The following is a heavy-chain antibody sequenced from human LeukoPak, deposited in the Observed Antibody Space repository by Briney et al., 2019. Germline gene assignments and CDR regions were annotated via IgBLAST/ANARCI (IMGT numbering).Heavy chain of an antibody. J-gene: IGHJ4*02. CDR2: IRSKAYGGAT. CDR3: TRVRSGWYVDY. CDR1: GFTFSSYS. Sequence: GGSLRLSCAASGFTFSSYSMSWVRQAPGKGLEWVGFIRSKAYGGATEYAASVKGRFTISRDDSKSIAYLQMNSLKTEDTAVYYCTRVRSGWYVDYWGQGTLVTVSS. V-gene: IGHV3-49*04. D-gene: IGHD6-19*01.